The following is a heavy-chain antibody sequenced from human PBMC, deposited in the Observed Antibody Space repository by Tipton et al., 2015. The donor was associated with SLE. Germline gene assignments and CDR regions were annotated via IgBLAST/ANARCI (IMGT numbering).Heavy chain of an antibody. CDR2: IYSGGSST. Sequence: GSLRLSCAASGFTFSSYAMSWVRQAPGKGLEWVSVIYSGGSSTYYADSVKGRFTISRDNSKSTLYLQMNSLRAEDTVVYYCAKAGDIVVVPAAISWGQGTLVTVSS. CDR1: GFTFSSYA. D-gene: IGHD2-2*01. CDR3: AKAGDIVVVPAAIS. J-gene: IGHJ5*02. V-gene: IGHV3-23*03.